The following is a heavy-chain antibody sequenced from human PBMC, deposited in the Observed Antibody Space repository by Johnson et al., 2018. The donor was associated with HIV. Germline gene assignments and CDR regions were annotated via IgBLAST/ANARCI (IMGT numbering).Heavy chain of an antibody. CDR2: ISFDGNLN. Sequence: QVLLVESGGGVVQPGKSLTLSCVCSGLSFSNFVIHRVRQAPGKGPEWVAVISFDGNLNKSADSVKGRLTISRDNAKNSRSLQMNSLRAEDTAVDYCVSREWELHAFDIWGQGTMVTVSS. D-gene: IGHD1-26*01. CDR3: VSREWELHAFDI. V-gene: IGHV3-33*08. J-gene: IGHJ3*02. CDR1: GLSFSNFV.